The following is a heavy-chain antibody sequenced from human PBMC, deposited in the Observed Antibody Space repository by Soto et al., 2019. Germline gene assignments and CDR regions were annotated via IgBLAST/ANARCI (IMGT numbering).Heavy chain of an antibody. Sequence: SETLSLTCTVSGVSISSGDYYWSWIRQPPGKGLEWIGHIYYSGSTYYNPSLKSRVTISVDSSKNQFSLKLSSVTAADTAVYYCARQSGWYTFDYWGQGTLVTVSS. CDR1: GVSISSGDYY. D-gene: IGHD6-19*01. CDR2: IYYSGST. CDR3: ARQSGWYTFDY. V-gene: IGHV4-30-4*01. J-gene: IGHJ4*02.